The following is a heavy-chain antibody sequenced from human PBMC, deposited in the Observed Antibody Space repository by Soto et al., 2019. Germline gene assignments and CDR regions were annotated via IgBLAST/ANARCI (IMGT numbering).Heavy chain of an antibody. D-gene: IGHD6-6*01. V-gene: IGHV4-34*01. J-gene: IGHJ4*02. CDR1: GGSFSGYY. CDR2: INHSGST. Sequence: ETLSLTCAVYGGSFSGYYWSWIRQPPGKGLEWIGEINHSGSTNYNPSLKSRVTISVDTSKNQFSLKLSSVTAADTAVYYCARVRRGSSSFLTDYWGQGTLVTVSS. CDR3: ARVRRGSSSFLTDY.